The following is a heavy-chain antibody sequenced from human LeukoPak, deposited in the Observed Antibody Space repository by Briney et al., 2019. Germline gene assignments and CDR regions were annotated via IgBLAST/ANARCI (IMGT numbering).Heavy chain of an antibody. J-gene: IGHJ4*02. V-gene: IGHV3-23*01. CDR3: ARVYCSGGSCHSALDY. D-gene: IGHD2-15*01. CDR1: GFTFSSYA. Sequence: GGSLRLSCAASGFTFSSYAMSWVRQAPGKGLEWVSAISGSGGSTYYADSVKGRFTTSRDNSKNTLYLQMNSLRAEDTAVYYCARVYCSGGSCHSALDYWGQGTLVTVSS. CDR2: ISGSGGST.